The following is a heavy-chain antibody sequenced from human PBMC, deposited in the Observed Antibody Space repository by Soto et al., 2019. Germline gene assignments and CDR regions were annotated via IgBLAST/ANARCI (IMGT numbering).Heavy chain of an antibody. CDR2: IWYDGSNK. CDR1: GFTFSSYG. Sequence: GGSLRLSCAATGFTFSSYGMHWVRQAPGKGLEWVAVIWYDGSNKYYADSVKGRFTISRDNSKNTLYLQMNSLRAEDTAVYYCARVGGHSAYYYYGMDVWGQGTTVTVSS. J-gene: IGHJ6*02. V-gene: IGHV3-33*01. D-gene: IGHD2-15*01. CDR3: ARVGGHSAYYYYGMDV.